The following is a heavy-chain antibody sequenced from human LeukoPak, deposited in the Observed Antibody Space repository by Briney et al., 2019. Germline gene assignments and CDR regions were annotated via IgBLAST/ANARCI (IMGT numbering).Heavy chain of an antibody. CDR3: ANNRHPPPSEFDY. V-gene: IGHV3-21*04. CDR1: GFTFSSYS. Sequence: GGSLRLSCAASGFTFSSYSMNWVRQAPGKGLEWVSSISNSGSYVYYTDSVKGRFTISRDNAKNSLYLQMNSLRAEDTAVYYCANNRHPPPSEFDYWGQGTLVTVSS. CDR2: ISNSGSYV. D-gene: IGHD1/OR15-1a*01. J-gene: IGHJ4*02.